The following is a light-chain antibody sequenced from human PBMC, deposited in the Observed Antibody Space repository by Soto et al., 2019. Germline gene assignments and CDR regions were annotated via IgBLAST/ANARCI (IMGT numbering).Light chain of an antibody. V-gene: IGLV1-47*02. J-gene: IGLJ1*01. Sequence: QSVLTQPPSASSTPGQTVTISSSGSTSNIGTFYVYWYQHLPGTAPKLLIYLGDQRASGVSDRFSGSKSGTSASLAINGLRSDDEADYYCAAWDDNLNAYVFGSGTKRTVL. CDR3: AAWDDNLNAYV. CDR2: LGD. CDR1: TSNIGTFY.